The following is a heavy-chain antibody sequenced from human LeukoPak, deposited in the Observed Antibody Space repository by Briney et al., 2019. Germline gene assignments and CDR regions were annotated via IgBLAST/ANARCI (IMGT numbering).Heavy chain of an antibody. Sequence: PSETLSLTCTVSGGSISSSSYYWSWIRQPAGKGLEWIGRIYTSGSTTYNPSLKSRVTISVDTSKNQFSLILSSVTATDTALYHCARGVTAAGHFDCWGQGTLVTVSS. V-gene: IGHV4-61*02. CDR3: ARGVTAAGHFDC. CDR1: GGSISSSSYY. CDR2: IYTSGST. D-gene: IGHD6-13*01. J-gene: IGHJ4*02.